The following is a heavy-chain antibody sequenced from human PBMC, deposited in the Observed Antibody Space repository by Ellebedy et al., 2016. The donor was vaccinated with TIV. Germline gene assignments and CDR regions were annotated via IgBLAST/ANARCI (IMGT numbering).Heavy chain of an antibody. CDR1: GGSISRYF. CDR3: ARYYASGWNYFDC. V-gene: IGHV4-59*08. D-gene: IGHD6-19*01. J-gene: IGHJ4*02. CDR2: ISYSVST. Sequence: MPSETLSLTCSVPGGSISRYFWSWIRQPPGKGLEWIGHISYSVSTDYNPSLKSRVAISVDTSKNQLSLRLSSVTAADTAVYYCARYYASGWNYFDCWGQGTLVTVSS.